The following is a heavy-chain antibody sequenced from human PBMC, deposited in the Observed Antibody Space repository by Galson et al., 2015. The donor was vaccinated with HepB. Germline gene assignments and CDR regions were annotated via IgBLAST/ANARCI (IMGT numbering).Heavy chain of an antibody. CDR3: GTQVVSGSKKRGRGALDY. V-gene: IGHV1-69*06. J-gene: IGHJ4*02. CDR2: IIPIFGTA. Sequence: SVKVSCKASGGTFSSYAISWVRQAPGQGLEWMGGIIPIFGTANYAQKFQGRVTITADKSTSTAYMELSSLRSEDTAVYYCGTQVVSGSKKRGRGALDYWGQGTLVTVSS. D-gene: IGHD6-19*01. CDR1: GGTFSSYA.